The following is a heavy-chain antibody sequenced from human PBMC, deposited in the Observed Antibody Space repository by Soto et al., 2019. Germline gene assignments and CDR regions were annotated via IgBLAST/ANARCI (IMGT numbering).Heavy chain of an antibody. Sequence: SETLSLTCAVSGYLISSVHYWTWIRQPPEKGLEWVGSIYHSGSIFYNASLKSRVTITADTSKNQISLKLSSVTAADTAVYFCARTMAAIGTSLDYWGLG. CDR2: IYHSGSI. V-gene: IGHV4-38-2*01. J-gene: IGHJ4*02. D-gene: IGHD6-13*01. CDR3: ARTMAAIGTSLDY. CDR1: GYLISSVHY.